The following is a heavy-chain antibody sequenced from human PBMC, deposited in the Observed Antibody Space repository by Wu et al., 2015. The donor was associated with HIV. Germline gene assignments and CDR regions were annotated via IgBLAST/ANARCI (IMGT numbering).Heavy chain of an antibody. CDR2: MNPNSGNT. D-gene: IGHD3-22*01. J-gene: IGHJ4*02. V-gene: IGHV1-8*02. CDR1: GYTFTGYY. Sequence: QVQLVQSGAEVKKPGASVKVSCKASGYTFTGYYMHWVRQATGQGLEWMGWMNPNSGNTGYAQKFQGRVTMTRNTSISTAYMELSSLRSEDTAVYYCARGVGPAMIVAGWGQGTLVTVSS. CDR3: ARGVGPAMIVAG.